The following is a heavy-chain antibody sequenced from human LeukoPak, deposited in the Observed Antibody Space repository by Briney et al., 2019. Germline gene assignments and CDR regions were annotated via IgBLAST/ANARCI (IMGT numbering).Heavy chain of an antibody. CDR3: AKDSRRYDFWSGYYGNYYYGMDV. D-gene: IGHD3-3*01. J-gene: IGHJ6*02. CDR1: GFTFSSYA. V-gene: IGHV3-43*02. CDR2: IIASAGST. Sequence: GGSLRLSCAASGFTFSSYAMSWVRQAPGKGLEWVSAIIASAGSTYYADSVKGRFTISRDNSKNSLYLQMNSLRTEDTALYYCAKDSRRYDFWSGYYGNYYYGMDVWGQGTTVTVSS.